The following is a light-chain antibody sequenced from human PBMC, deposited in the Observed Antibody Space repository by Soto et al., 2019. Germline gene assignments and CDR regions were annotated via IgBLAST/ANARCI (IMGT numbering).Light chain of an antibody. CDR1: QSISDS. CDR3: QQYIGYWT. Sequence: DIQMTQSPSTLSASVGDRVTITCRASQSISDSLAWYQQKPGKAPKLLIYEASSLKSGVPSRFSGSRSGTEYTLTISSLQPDDIATYYCQQYIGYWTFGQGTKVEIK. V-gene: IGKV1-5*03. CDR2: EAS. J-gene: IGKJ1*01.